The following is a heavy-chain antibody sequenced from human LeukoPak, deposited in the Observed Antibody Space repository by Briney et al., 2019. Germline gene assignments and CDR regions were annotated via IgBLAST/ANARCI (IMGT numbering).Heavy chain of an antibody. CDR2: INPNSGGT. D-gene: IGHD2-2*02. Sequence: ASVEVSCKASGYTFTGYYMHWVRQAPGQGLEWMGWINPNSGGTNYAQKFQGRVTMTRDTSISTAYMELSRLRSDDTAVYYCARGKNSYCSSTSCNINWFDPWGQGTLVTVSS. CDR3: ARGKNSYCSSTSCNINWFDP. V-gene: IGHV1-2*02. CDR1: GYTFTGYY. J-gene: IGHJ5*02.